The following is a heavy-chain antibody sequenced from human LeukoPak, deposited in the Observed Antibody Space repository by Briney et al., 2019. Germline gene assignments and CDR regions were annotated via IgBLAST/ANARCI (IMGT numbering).Heavy chain of an antibody. CDR1: GFTVSNNY. D-gene: IGHD3-10*01. CDR3: AKGMFEGSYYSSFDY. CDR2: ISWNSGSI. Sequence: PGGSLRLSCAASGFTVSNNYMSWVRQAPGTGLEWVSGISWNSGSIGYADSVKGRFTISRDNAKNSLYLQMNSLRAEDTALYYCAKGMFEGSYYSSFDYWGQGTLVTVSS. V-gene: IGHV3-9*01. J-gene: IGHJ4*02.